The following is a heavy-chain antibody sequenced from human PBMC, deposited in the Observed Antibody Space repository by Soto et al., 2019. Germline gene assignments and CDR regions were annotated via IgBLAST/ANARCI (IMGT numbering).Heavy chain of an antibody. J-gene: IGHJ5*02. Sequence: GGSLSLSCAASGFTFSSYAMSWVRQAPGKGLEWVSAISGSGGSTYYADSVKGRFTISRDNSKNTLYLQMNSLRAEDTAVYYCARGPPLMMGVVPAICYSVLDPWGQGTLVTVSS. CDR1: GFTFSSYA. V-gene: IGHV3-23*01. CDR2: ISGSGGST. CDR3: ARGPPLMMGVVPAICYSVLDP. D-gene: IGHD2-2*01.